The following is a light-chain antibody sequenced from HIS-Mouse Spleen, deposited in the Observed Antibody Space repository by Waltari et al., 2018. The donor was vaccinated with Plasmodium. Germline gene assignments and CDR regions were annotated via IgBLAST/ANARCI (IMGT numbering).Light chain of an antibody. CDR2: SNN. Sequence: QSVLTQPPSASGTPRQPVTISCSGSRSNIGRTPVNWYQQPPGTAPKLLIYSNNQRPSGVPDRCCGSKSGTSASLAISGLQSEDEADYYCAAWDDSLNGYVFGTGTKVTVL. V-gene: IGLV1-44*01. CDR3: AAWDDSLNGYV. CDR1: RSNIGRTP. J-gene: IGLJ1*01.